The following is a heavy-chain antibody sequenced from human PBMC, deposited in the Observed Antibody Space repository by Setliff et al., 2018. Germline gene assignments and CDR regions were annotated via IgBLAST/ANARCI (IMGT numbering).Heavy chain of an antibody. Sequence: SETLSLTCTASGGSINSYYWSWIRQPAGKGLEWIGRIYTSGSTNYNPSLKSRVTMSVDTSKNQFSLKLSSVTAADTAVYYCARKGISALSGAFDMWGQGTMVTVSS. V-gene: IGHV4-4*07. CDR3: ARKGISALSGAFDM. CDR1: GGSINSYY. J-gene: IGHJ3*02. CDR2: IYTSGST. D-gene: IGHD1-26*01.